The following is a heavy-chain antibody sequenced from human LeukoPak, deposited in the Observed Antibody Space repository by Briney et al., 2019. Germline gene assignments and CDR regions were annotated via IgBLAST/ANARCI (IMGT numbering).Heavy chain of an antibody. CDR1: GFTFSDHF. CDR2: SRSKAKSYTT. V-gene: IGHV3-72*01. J-gene: IGHJ4*02. Sequence: PGGSLRLSCAVSGFTFSDHFLDWVRQAPGKGLEWVGRSRSKAKSYTTEYAASVKGRFTISRDDSKNSLYLQMNSLKTEDTAVYYCARVGSVAGSDYLDYWGQGTLVTVSS. D-gene: IGHD6-19*01. CDR3: ARVGSVAGSDYLDY.